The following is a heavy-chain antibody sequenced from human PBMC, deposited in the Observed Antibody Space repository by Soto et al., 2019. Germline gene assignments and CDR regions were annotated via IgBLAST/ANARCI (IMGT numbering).Heavy chain of an antibody. Sequence: PSETLSLTCSVSGASISSGGHYWTWIRQLPGKGLEWIGNIYYSGSTYYSPSLKGRVTISIDTSNNQVSLKLSSVTAADTAVYYCARDLLVTAISPGAFDTWGQGTMVT. CDR2: IYYSGST. V-gene: IGHV4-31*03. CDR3: ARDLLVTAISPGAFDT. J-gene: IGHJ3*02. CDR1: GASISSGGHY. D-gene: IGHD2-21*02.